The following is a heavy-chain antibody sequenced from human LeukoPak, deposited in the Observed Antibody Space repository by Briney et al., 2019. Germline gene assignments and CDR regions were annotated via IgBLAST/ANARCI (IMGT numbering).Heavy chain of an antibody. J-gene: IGHJ5*02. Sequence: GGSLRLSCAASGFTFSTYAMNWVRQAPGKGLEWVSTLSGSGTTTFYADSVKGRFTISRDNSKNTLYLQMNSLRAEDTAVYYCARGSGSSDWFDPWGQGTLVTVSS. D-gene: IGHD3-10*01. V-gene: IGHV3-23*01. CDR3: ARGSGSSDWFDP. CDR2: LSGSGTTT. CDR1: GFTFSTYA.